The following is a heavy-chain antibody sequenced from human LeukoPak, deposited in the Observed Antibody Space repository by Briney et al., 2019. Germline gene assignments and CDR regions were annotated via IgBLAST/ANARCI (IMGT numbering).Heavy chain of an antibody. CDR1: GGSISSSSYY. CDR3: ASSPWITMIVVVTPWYFDY. Sequence: PSETLSLTCTVSGGSISSSSYYWGWIRQPPGKGLEWIGSIYYSGSTYYNPSLKSRVTISVDTSKNQFSLKLSSVTAADTAAYYCASSPWITMIVVVTPWYFDYWGQGTLVTVSS. V-gene: IGHV4-39*01. J-gene: IGHJ4*02. CDR2: IYYSGST. D-gene: IGHD3-22*01.